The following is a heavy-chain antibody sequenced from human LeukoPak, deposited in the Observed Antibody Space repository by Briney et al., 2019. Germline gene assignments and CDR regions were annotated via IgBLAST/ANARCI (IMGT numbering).Heavy chain of an antibody. CDR1: GGSISSSNW. V-gene: IGHV4-4*02. CDR2: IYHGGST. CDR3: ARGTSIAAAGTSKGPTSVPLI. D-gene: IGHD6-13*01. J-gene: IGHJ3*02. Sequence: PSETLSLTCTVSGGSISSSNWWSWVRQPPGKGLEWIGEIYHGGSTKYNPSLKSRVTISVDKSKNQFSLKLSSVTAADTAVYYCARGTSIAAAGTSKGPTSVPLIWGQGTMVTVSS.